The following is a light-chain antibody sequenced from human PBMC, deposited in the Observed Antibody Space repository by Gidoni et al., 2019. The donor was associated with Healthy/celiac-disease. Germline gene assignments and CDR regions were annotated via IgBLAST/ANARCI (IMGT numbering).Light chain of an antibody. V-gene: IGKV1-8*01. CDR1: QGISSY. J-gene: IGKJ3*01. CDR2: AAS. Sequence: AIRITQSPSSFSASTGDRVTITCRASQGISSYLAWYQQKPGKAPKLLIYAASTLQSGVPSRFSGSGSGTDFTLTISCLQSEDFATYYCQQYYSYPHTFGPGTKVDIK. CDR3: QQYYSYPHT.